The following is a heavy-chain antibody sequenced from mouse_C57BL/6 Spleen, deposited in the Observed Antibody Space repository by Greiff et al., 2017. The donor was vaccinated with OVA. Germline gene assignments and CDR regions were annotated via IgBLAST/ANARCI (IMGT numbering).Heavy chain of an antibody. D-gene: IGHD1-2*01. CDR1: GYSITSDY. V-gene: IGHV3-8*01. CDR2: ISYSGST. CDR3: ARFEGLLRQYWYFDV. J-gene: IGHJ1*03. Sequence: VQLKESGPGLAKPSQTLSLPCSVTGYSITSDYWNWIRKFPGNKLEYMGYISYSGSTYYNPSLKSRISITRDTSKNQYYLQLNSVTTEGTATYYCARFEGLLRQYWYFDVWGTGTTVTVSS.